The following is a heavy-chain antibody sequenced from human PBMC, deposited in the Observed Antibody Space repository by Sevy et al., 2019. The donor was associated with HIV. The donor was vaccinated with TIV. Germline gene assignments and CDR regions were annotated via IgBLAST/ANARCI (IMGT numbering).Heavy chain of an antibody. Sequence: GGSLRLSCAASGFTFSSYAMSWVRQAPGKGLEWVSSISGSGSFTYYADSVKGHFTISRDNSKNTLYLQMTSLRAEDTAVYSCAKEGQGEYYDSSGSFDYWGQGTLVTVSS. CDR1: GFTFSSYA. CDR3: AKEGQGEYYDSSGSFDY. J-gene: IGHJ4*02. V-gene: IGHV3-23*01. CDR2: ISGSGSFT. D-gene: IGHD3-22*01.